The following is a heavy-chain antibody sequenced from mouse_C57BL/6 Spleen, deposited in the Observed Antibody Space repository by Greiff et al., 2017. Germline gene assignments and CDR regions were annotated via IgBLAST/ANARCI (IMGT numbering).Heavy chain of an antibody. CDR3: ARIYYGSSYSYFDY. CDR2: IWTGGGT. CDR1: GFSLTSYA. D-gene: IGHD1-1*01. Sequence: QVQLQQSGPGLVAPSQSLSITCTVSGFSLTSYAISWVRQPPGKGLEWLGVIWTGGGTNYNSAHKSRLSISKYNSKSQVFLKMNSLQTDDTARYYCARIYYGSSYSYFDYWGQGTTLTVSS. V-gene: IGHV2-9-1*01. J-gene: IGHJ2*01.